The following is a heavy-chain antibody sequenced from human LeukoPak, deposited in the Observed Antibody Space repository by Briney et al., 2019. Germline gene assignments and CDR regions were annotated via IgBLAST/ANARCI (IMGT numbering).Heavy chain of an antibody. CDR3: ARSVSMVPGVIFYYGMDV. J-gene: IGHJ6*02. CDR2: MSPNSGNT. Sequence: ASVTVSCKASGYTFTGYYMHWVRQATGQGLEWMGWMSPNSGNTGYAQKFQGRVTMTRNPSISTVYMELSTLSSEDTAVYYCARSVSMVPGVIFYYGMDVWGQGTTVTVSS. V-gene: IGHV1-8*02. CDR1: GYTFTGYY. D-gene: IGHD3-10*01.